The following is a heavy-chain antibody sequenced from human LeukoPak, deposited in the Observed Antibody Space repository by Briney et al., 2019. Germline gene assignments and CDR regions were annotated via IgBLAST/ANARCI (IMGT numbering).Heavy chain of an antibody. CDR3: VRELYGRFEY. J-gene: IGHJ4*02. Sequence: ASVKVSCKASGYTLTTYGISWVRQAPGQGLECMGWINPYNGNTNYAQKLQGRVTMTTDTSTSTTYMELRSLRSDDTAVYYCVRELYGRFEYWGQGTLVTVSS. D-gene: IGHD2-2*02. CDR1: GYTLTTYG. V-gene: IGHV1-18*01. CDR2: INPYNGNT.